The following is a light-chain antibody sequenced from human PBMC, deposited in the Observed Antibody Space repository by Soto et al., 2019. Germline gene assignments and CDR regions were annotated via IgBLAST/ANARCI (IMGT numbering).Light chain of an antibody. Sequence: EIVLTQSPATVSLSPGERATLSCRASQSVEYYLAWYLERVCQAPRLLIYDAANRATVIPARFSGSVSGTNFALTITILEPADFEVYYCQHRNLSPLPFGCRTQVAI. CDR2: DAA. V-gene: IGKV3-11*01. J-gene: IGKJ4*01. CDR3: QHRNLSPLP. CDR1: QSVEYY.